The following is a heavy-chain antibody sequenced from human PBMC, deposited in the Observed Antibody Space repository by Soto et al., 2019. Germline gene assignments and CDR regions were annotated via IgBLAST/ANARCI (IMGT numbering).Heavy chain of an antibody. D-gene: IGHD3-10*01. V-gene: IGHV1-18*01. CDR3: AREGGVRGVIILGGMDV. CDR1: GYTFTSYG. J-gene: IGHJ6*02. CDR2: ISAYNGNT. Sequence: QVQLVQSGAEVKKPGASVKVSCKASGYTFTSYGISWVRQAPGQGLEWMGWISAYNGNTNYAQKLQGRVTMTTDTSTGTAYMELRSLRSDDTAVYYWAREGGVRGVIILGGMDVWGQGTTVTVSS.